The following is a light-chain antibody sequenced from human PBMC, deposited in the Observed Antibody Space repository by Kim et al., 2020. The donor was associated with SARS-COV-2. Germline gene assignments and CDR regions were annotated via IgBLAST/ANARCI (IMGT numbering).Light chain of an antibody. V-gene: IGKV3-20*01. CDR2: VAS. CDR3: QQYSSLPRT. Sequence: EIVLTQSPGTLSLSPGERATLSCRASQSVNSNYLAWYQQKPGQAPRLLIYVASNRASGIPDRFSGSGSGTDFTLTISRLEPEDFAVYYCQQYSSLPRTFGQGTKVDIK. J-gene: IGKJ1*01. CDR1: QSVNSNY.